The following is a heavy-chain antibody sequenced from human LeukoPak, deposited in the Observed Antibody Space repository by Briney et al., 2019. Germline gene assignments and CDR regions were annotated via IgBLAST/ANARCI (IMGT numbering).Heavy chain of an antibody. D-gene: IGHD3-22*01. CDR1: GGTFSSYA. V-gene: IGHV1-69*13. CDR2: IIPIFGTA. Sequence: SVKISCKASGGTFSSYAISWGRQAPGQGLEWMGGIIPIFGTANYAQKFQGRVTITADESTSTAYMELSSLRSEDTAVYYCARAERAYYDDSSGYYSPVYWGQGPLVTASS. CDR3: ARAERAYYDDSSGYYSPVY. J-gene: IGHJ4*02.